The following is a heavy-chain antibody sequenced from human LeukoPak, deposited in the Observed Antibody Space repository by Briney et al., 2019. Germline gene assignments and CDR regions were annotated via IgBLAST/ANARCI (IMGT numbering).Heavy chain of an antibody. J-gene: IGHJ4*02. V-gene: IGHV4-61*02. CDR1: GGSISSGSYY. Sequence: SQTLSLTCTVSGGSISSGSYYWSWIRQPAGKGLEWIGRIYTSGSTNYNPSLKSRVTISVDTSKNQFSLKLSSVTAADTAVYYCARAPYCGGDCFALTHWGQGTLVTVSS. D-gene: IGHD2-21*02. CDR2: IYTSGST. CDR3: ARAPYCGGDCFALTH.